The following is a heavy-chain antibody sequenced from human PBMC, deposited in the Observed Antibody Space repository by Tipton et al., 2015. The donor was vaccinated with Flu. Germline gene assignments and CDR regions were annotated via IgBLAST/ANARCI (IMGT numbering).Heavy chain of an antibody. CDR3: AREGGYKWEYYFDY. CDR1: GFTFSSYG. V-gene: IGHV3-33*01. CDR2: IWYDGSNK. J-gene: IGHJ4*02. Sequence: SLRLSCAASGFTFSSYGMHWVRQAPGKGLEWVAVIWYDGSNKYYADSVKGRFTISRDNSKNTLYLQMNSLRAEDTAVYYCAREGGYKWEYYFDYWGQGTLVTVSS. D-gene: IGHD5-24*01.